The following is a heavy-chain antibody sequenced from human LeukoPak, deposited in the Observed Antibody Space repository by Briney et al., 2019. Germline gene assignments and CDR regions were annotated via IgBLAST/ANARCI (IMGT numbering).Heavy chain of an antibody. CDR1: GGTFSSDA. CDR2: IIPILGIA. J-gene: IGHJ4*02. D-gene: IGHD4-17*01. Sequence: GASVTVSCKASGGTFSSDAISWVRQGPGQGLERMGRIIPILGIANYAQKFQGRVTITADKSTSTAYMELSSLRSEDTAVYYCASTVIRSRLPSVWGQGTLVTVSS. V-gene: IGHV1-69*04. CDR3: ASTVIRSRLPSV.